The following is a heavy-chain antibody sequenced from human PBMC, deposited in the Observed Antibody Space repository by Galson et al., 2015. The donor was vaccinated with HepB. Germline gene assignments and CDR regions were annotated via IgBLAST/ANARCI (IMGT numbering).Heavy chain of an antibody. CDR1: GFTFSTYT. V-gene: IGHV3-21*06. J-gene: IGHJ4*02. CDR2: ISNSIIYM. CDR3: AIGLYDRGVLDN. Sequence: SLRLSCAASGFTFSTYTMNWVRQAPGKGLEWVSSISNSIIYMYYADSVKGRFTIFRDIAKNSLYLQMNSLRAEDTAVYFCAIGLYDRGVLDNWGQGTLVTVSS. D-gene: IGHD3-22*01.